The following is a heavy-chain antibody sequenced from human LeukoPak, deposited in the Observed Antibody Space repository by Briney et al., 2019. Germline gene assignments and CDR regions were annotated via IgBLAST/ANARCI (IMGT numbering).Heavy chain of an antibody. CDR1: GFTFSHAW. D-gene: IGHD6-6*01. CDR2: ISSSSSYI. CDR3: AREGSIAARPDYVDY. Sequence: GGSLRLSCAASGFTFSHAWMNWVRQAPGKGLEWVSSISSSSSYIYYADSVKGRFTISRDNAKNSLYLQMNSLRAEDTAVYYCAREGSIAARPDYVDYWGQGTLVTVSS. V-gene: IGHV3-21*01. J-gene: IGHJ4*02.